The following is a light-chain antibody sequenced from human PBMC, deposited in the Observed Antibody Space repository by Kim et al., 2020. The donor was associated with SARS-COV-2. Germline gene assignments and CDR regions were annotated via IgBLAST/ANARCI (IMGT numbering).Light chain of an antibody. V-gene: IGKV4-1*01. J-gene: IGKJ2*03. Sequence: TLNCKSSQTVLYNSNNKNNLVGYQQKPGQAAKLLINWAAIRESGVADRFIGSRSETDFTRTISSLLAEDVAVYYCQQYYSTPPSFGQGTKLEI. CDR2: WAA. CDR1: QTVLYNSNNKNN. CDR3: QQYYSTPPS.